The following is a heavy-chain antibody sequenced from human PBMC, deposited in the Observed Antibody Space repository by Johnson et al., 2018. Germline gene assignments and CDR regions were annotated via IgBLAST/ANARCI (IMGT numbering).Heavy chain of an antibody. Sequence: VQLVESGGGLVQPGGSLRLSCAASGFTFKNHWMHWVRRAPGKGLGWVSRIDIGGSDTAYADSVKGRFTISRDNAKNTLFLQMNSLRTEDTAVYYCARRFGNGMLKGMDVWGQGTTVTVSS. CDR1: GFTFKNHW. D-gene: IGHD3-10*01. CDR3: ARRFGNGMLKGMDV. CDR2: IDIGGSDT. V-gene: IGHV3-74*01. J-gene: IGHJ6*02.